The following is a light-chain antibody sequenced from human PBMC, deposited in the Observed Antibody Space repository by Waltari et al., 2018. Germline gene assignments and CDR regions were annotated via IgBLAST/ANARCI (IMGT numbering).Light chain of an antibody. CDR1: SGINVATYR. V-gene: IGLV5-45*03. J-gene: IGLJ2*01. CDR2: YRSDSDK. Sequence: QAVLTQPSSLSASTGASASLTCTLRSGINVATYRLYWYQQKPGNPPQYLLRYRSDSDKHQDXXXXXXXXGSKDASANAGILLISGLQSEDEADYYCMIWHSNAVVFGGGTTLTVL. CDR3: MIWHSNAVV.